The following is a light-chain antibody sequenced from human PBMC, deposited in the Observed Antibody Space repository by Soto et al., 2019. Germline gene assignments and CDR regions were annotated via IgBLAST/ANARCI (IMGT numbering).Light chain of an antibody. J-gene: IGKJ1*01. CDR1: QSVSSN. CDR3: QQYNNWPTT. Sequence: EIVMTQSPATLSVSPGERATLSCRASQSVSSNLAWYQQKPGQAPRLLIYGASTRATGIPARFSGSGSGTECTLTISSLQSEDFAVYYCQQYNNWPTTLGQGTKVDIK. CDR2: GAS. V-gene: IGKV3-15*01.